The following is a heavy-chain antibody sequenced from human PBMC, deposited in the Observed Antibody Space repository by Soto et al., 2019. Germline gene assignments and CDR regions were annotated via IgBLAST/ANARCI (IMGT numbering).Heavy chain of an antibody. D-gene: IGHD3-3*01. CDR1: GATFSTSS. CDR3: ARDNLEDFDLRGYCFDS. J-gene: IGHJ4*02. Sequence: ASVKVSCKVSGATFSTSSISWVRQAPGQGLEWMGAIIPIFGTTNYAQEFQGRLTITADESTRTAYMELTTLGSHDTALYFCARDNLEDFDLRGYCFDSWGQGTLVTVSS. CDR2: IIPIFGTT. V-gene: IGHV1-69*13.